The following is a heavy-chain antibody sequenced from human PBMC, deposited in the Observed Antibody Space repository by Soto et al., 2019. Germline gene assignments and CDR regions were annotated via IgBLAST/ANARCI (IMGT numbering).Heavy chain of an antibody. D-gene: IGHD3-10*01. CDR1: GFAFSNYG. Sequence: GGSLRLSCVASGFAFSNYGMHWVRQAPGKGLEWVAVISSDGSDKSSADSVKGRFTISRDNSENTLFLQLDSLRAEDTAIYYCAKVYALGSYYKPTDYWGQGTVVTVSS. J-gene: IGHJ4*02. CDR3: AKVYALGSYYKPTDY. CDR2: ISSDGSDK. V-gene: IGHV3-30*18.